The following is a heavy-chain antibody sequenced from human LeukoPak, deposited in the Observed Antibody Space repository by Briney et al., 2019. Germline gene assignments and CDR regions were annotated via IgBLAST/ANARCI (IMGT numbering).Heavy chain of an antibody. CDR3: AKSWDYDWLLSY. Sequence: GGSLRLSCAASGFTFSNYAMNWVRQAPGKGLEWVSGISGSGTSTYYADSVKGRFTISRDNSKNTLHLQMDSLRAEDTAVYYCAKSWDYDWLLSYWGQGTLVTVSS. CDR2: ISGSGTST. CDR1: GFTFSNYA. D-gene: IGHD3-9*01. J-gene: IGHJ4*02. V-gene: IGHV3-23*01.